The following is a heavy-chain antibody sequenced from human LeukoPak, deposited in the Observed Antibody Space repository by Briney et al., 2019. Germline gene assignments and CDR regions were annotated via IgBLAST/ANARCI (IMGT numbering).Heavy chain of an antibody. V-gene: IGHV1-46*01. D-gene: IGHD6-19*01. CDR2: INPSGGST. CDR3: ARGPVAGNYYYYGMDV. Sequence: ASVKVSCKASGYTFTSYYMHWVRQAPGQGLEWMGIINPSGGSTSYAQKFQGRVTMTRDTSTSTAYMELSSLRSEDTAVYYCARGPVAGNYYYYGMDVWGQGTTVTVSS. CDR1: GYTFTSYY. J-gene: IGHJ6*02.